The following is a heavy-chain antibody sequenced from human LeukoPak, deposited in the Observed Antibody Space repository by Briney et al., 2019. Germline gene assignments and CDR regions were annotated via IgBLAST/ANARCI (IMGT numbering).Heavy chain of an antibody. Sequence: SETLSLTCTVSGGSVSSGSYYWSWIRQPPGKGLEWIGYIYYSGSTNYNPSLKSRVAISVDTSKNQFSLKLSSMTAADTAVYYCAKTPAATTFDYWGQGALVTVSS. J-gene: IGHJ4*02. CDR3: AKTPAATTFDY. CDR1: GGSVSSGSYY. CDR2: IYYSGST. D-gene: IGHD2-15*01. V-gene: IGHV4-61*01.